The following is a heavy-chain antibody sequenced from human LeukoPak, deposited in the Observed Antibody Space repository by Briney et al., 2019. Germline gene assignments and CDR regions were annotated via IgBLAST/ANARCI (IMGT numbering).Heavy chain of an antibody. V-gene: IGHV4-59*08. J-gene: IGHJ4*02. CDR3: ASAYCSSTSCYFDY. CDR2: IYYSGST. D-gene: IGHD2-2*01. CDR1: GGSISSYY. Sequence: PSETLSLTCTVSGGSISSYYWSWIRQPPGKGLEWIGYIYYSGSTNYNPSLKSRVTISVDTSKNQFSLKLSSVTAADTAVYYCASAYCSSTSCYFDYWGQGTLVTVSS.